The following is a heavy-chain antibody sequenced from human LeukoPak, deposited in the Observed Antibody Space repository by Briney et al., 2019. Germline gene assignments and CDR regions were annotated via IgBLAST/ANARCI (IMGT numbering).Heavy chain of an antibody. V-gene: IGHV4-38-2*02. J-gene: IGHJ3*02. CDR3: ARARRSWGTFDI. CDR1: GYSISSGYY. Sequence: SETLSLTCTVSGYSISSGYYWGWIRQPPGKGLEWIGTIYHSGSTYYNPSLKSRITISVDTSKNQFSLKLSSVTAADTAVYYCARARRSWGTFDIWGQGSMVTVSS. CDR2: IYHSGST. D-gene: IGHD7-27*01.